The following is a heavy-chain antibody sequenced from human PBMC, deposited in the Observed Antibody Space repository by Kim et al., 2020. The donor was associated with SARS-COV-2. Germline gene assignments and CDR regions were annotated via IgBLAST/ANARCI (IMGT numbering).Heavy chain of an antibody. V-gene: IGHV1-69*13. CDR1: GGTFSSYA. CDR3: ATHPRITMIVVAGGAFDY. CDR2: IIPIFGTA. J-gene: IGHJ4*02. D-gene: IGHD3-22*01. Sequence: SVKVSCKASGGTFSSYAISWVRQAPGQGLEWMGGIIPIFGTANYAQKFQGRVTITADESTSTAYMELSSLRSEDTAVYYCATHPRITMIVVAGGAFDYWGQGTLVTVSS.